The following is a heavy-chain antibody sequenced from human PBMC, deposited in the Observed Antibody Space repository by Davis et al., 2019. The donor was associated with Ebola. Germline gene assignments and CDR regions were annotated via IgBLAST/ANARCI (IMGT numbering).Heavy chain of an antibody. Sequence: ASVKVSCKASGYTFTSYGISWVRQAPGQGLEWMGWISAYNGNTNYAQKLQGRVTMTTDTSTSKAYMELRSLRSDDTAVYYCARDVMITFGGVIVETYYFDYWGQGTLVTVSS. J-gene: IGHJ4*02. CDR2: ISAYNGNT. CDR3: ARDVMITFGGVIVETYYFDY. D-gene: IGHD3-16*02. V-gene: IGHV1-18*01. CDR1: GYTFTSYG.